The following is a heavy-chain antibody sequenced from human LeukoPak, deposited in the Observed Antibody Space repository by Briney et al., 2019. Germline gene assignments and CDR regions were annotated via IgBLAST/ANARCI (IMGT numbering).Heavy chain of an antibody. CDR1: GFTFSTYG. V-gene: IGHV3-30*02. CDR3: ARDPAGF. D-gene: IGHD3-10*01. J-gene: IGHJ4*02. CDR2: IQSNGGSE. Sequence: GGSLRLSCVASGFTFSTYGMHWVRQAPGRGLEWVAFIQSNGGSEFYVDSVKGRFTISRDNSKNTVYLQMSSLRVEDTAVYYCARDPAGFWGQGALVTVSS.